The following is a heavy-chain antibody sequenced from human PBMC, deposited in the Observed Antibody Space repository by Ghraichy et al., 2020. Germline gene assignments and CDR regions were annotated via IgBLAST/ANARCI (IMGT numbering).Heavy chain of an antibody. V-gene: IGHV4-4*07. CDR2: IYTSGST. J-gene: IGHJ5*02. CDR1: GGSISSYY. CDR3: ARDSYSSSWFTVVAPPGWFDP. D-gene: IGHD6-13*01. Sequence: SETLSLTCTVSGGSISSYYWSWIRQPAGKGLEWIGRIYTSGSTNYNPSLKSRVTMSVDTSKNQFSLKLSSVTAADTAVYYCARDSYSSSWFTVVAPPGWFDPWGQGTLVTVSS.